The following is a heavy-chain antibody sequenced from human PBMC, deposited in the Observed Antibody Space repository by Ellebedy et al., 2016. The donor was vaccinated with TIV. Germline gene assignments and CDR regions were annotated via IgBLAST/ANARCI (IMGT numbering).Heavy chain of an antibody. CDR3: ARGDSSGSHDY. J-gene: IGHJ4*02. Sequence: MPSETLSLTCAVYGGSFSGYYWSWIRQPPGKGLEWIGEINHSGSTNYNPSLKSRVTVSVDTSKNQFSLKLSSVTAADTAGYYCARGDSSGSHDYWGQGTLVTVSS. V-gene: IGHV4-34*01. CDR2: INHSGST. CDR1: GGSFSGYY. D-gene: IGHD3-22*01.